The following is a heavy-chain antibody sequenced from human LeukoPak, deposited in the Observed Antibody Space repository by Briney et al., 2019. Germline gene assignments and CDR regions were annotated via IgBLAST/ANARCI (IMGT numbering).Heavy chain of an antibody. J-gene: IGHJ4*02. CDR1: GYTFTSYG. V-gene: IGHV1-18*01. Sequence: GASVKVSCKASGYTFTSYGISWVRQAPGQGLEWMGWISAYNGNTNYAQKLQGRVTMTTDTSTSTAYMELRSLRSDDTAVYYCARGGDCTNGVCYSGVSPFDYWGQGTLVTVSS. CDR2: ISAYNGNT. D-gene: IGHD2-8*01. CDR3: ARGGDCTNGVCYSGVSPFDY.